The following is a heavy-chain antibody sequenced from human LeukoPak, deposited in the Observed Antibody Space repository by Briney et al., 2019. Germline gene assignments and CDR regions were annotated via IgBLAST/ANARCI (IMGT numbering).Heavy chain of an antibody. CDR3: ARAIWFGDAFDI. D-gene: IGHD3-10*01. Sequence: ASVKVSCKGSGYNFAGYYIHWVRQAPGQGLEWMGRINPRDGDTSFAQKFQGRVSMTRDTSVSTAYMELGRLRSDDTAVYYCARAIWFGDAFDIWGQGTMVTVSS. J-gene: IGHJ3*02. CDR2: INPRDGDT. CDR1: GYNFAGYY. V-gene: IGHV1-2*06.